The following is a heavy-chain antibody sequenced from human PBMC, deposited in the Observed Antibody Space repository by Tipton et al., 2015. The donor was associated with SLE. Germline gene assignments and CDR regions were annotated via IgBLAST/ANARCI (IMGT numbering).Heavy chain of an antibody. CDR1: GFTFSSFW. CDR2: IKQDGSEK. J-gene: IGHJ4*02. V-gene: IGHV3-7*01. CDR3: ARERENDYGDYGYYFDN. D-gene: IGHD4-17*01. Sequence: GSLRLSCAASGFTFSSFWMNWVRQAPGKGLEWVANIKQDGSEKYYVDSLKGRFTISRDNSKNTLYLEINSLRAEDTAVYYCARERENDYGDYGYYFDNWGQGTLVTVSS.